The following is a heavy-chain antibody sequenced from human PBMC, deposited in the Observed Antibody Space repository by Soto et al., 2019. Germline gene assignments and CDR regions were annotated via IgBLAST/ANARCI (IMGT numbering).Heavy chain of an antibody. D-gene: IGHD4-17*01. CDR3: AKRGYGDYFRYFDY. V-gene: IGHV3-23*01. J-gene: IGHJ4*02. CDR2: ISGSGGST. CDR1: GFTFSSYA. Sequence: PGGSLRLSCAASGFTFSSYAMSWVRQAPGKGLEWVSAISGSGGSTYYADSVKGRFTISRDNSKSTLYLQMNSLRAEDTVVYYCAKRGYGDYFRYFDYWGQGTLVTVSS.